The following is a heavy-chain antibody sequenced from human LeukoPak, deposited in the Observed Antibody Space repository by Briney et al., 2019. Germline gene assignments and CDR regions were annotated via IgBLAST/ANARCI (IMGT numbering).Heavy chain of an antibody. D-gene: IGHD3-10*01. Sequence: PGRSLRLSCAASGVTFCDVVIHSGREAPGKGVGRGALISYDGSNKYYADSVKGRFSISRDNSKNALYLQMNSLRAEDTAVYYCARAKDIWFGEYYFDYWGQGTLVTVSS. V-gene: IGHV3-30*04. CDR2: ISYDGSNK. J-gene: IGHJ4*02. CDR3: ARAKDIWFGEYYFDY. CDR1: GVTFCDVV.